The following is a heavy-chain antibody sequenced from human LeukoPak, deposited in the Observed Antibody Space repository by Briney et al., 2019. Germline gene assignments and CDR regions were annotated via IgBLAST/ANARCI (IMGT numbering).Heavy chain of an antibody. CDR1: GXTFSSSW. J-gene: IGHJ4*02. Sequence: GGSLRLSCAASGXTFSSSWMHWVRQAPGKGLVWVSRINADGSNAIYADSVKGRFTISRDNAKNTLYLQMNSLRAEDTAVYYCARVSRDLDYWGQGTLVTVSS. V-gene: IGHV3-74*01. D-gene: IGHD2/OR15-2a*01. CDR2: INADGSNA. CDR3: ARVSRDLDY.